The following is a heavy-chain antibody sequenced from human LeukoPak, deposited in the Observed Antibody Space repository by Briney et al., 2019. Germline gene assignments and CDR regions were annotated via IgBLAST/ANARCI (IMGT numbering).Heavy chain of an antibody. D-gene: IGHD3-10*01. CDR2: IRYDGSNK. J-gene: IGHJ4*02. CDR3: AKAPLGSLGPGFDY. V-gene: IGHV3-30*02. Sequence: VGSLRLSCAASGFTFSSYGMHWVRQAPGKGLEWVAFIRYDGSNKYYADSVKGRFTISRDNSKNTLYLQMNSLRAEDTAVYYCAKAPLGSLGPGFDYWGQGTLVTVSS. CDR1: GFTFSSYG.